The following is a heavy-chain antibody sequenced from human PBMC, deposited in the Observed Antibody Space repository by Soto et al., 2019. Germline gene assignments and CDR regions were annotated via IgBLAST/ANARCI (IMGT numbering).Heavy chain of an antibody. D-gene: IGHD4-17*01. CDR1: GFSLTTGGLV. V-gene: IGHV2-5*01. CDR2: IYWNDDK. J-gene: IGHJ5*02. Sequence: QITLKESGPTLVKPTQTLTLTCTFSGFSLTTGGLVVGWIRQPPGKALEWLALIYWNDDKRYNPSLKSRLTITQDTSKNQVVLTMTNMDPVDTATYYCAHRGYGDYPRDNWFDPWGQGTLVTVSS. CDR3: AHRGYGDYPRDNWFDP.